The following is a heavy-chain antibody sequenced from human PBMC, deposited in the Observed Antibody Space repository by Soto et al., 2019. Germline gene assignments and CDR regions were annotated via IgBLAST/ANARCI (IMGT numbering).Heavy chain of an antibody. CDR1: GGSISSSNW. Sequence: SETLSLTCAVSGGSISSSNWWSWVRQPPGKGLEWIGEIYHSGSTNYNPSLKSRVTISVDKSKNQFSLKLSSVTAADTAVYYCARNYWYDYYYYGMDVWGQGTTVTVSS. V-gene: IGHV4-4*02. CDR2: IYHSGST. CDR3: ARNYWYDYYYYGMDV. D-gene: IGHD2-8*02. J-gene: IGHJ6*02.